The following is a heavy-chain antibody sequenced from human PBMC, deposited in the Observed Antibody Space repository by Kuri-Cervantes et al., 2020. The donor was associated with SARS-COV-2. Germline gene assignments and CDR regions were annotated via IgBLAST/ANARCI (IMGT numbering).Heavy chain of an antibody. CDR2: ISGSGGST. CDR3: ARDPFDGYIQVSEYFQH. J-gene: IGHJ1*01. V-gene: IGHV3-23*01. D-gene: IGHD5-24*01. Sequence: LSLTCAASGFTFSSYAMSWVRQAPGKGLEWVSAISGSGGSTYYADSVKGRFTISRDNSKNTLYLQMNSLRAEDTAVYYCARDPFDGYIQVSEYFQHWGHGTLVTVSS. CDR1: GFTFSSYA.